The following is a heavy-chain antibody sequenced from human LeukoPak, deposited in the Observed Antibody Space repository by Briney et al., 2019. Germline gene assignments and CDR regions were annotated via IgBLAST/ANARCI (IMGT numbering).Heavy chain of an antibody. CDR3: TTRGIAVSGLGY. CDR1: GFSFNTAW. V-gene: IGHV3-15*01. D-gene: IGHD6-19*01. CDR2: IKSKTDDGTA. J-gene: IGHJ4*02. Sequence: KPGGSLRLSCAASGFSFNTAWMNWVRQTPGKGLEWLGRIKSKTDDGTAEYAAHVKGRFIISRDDSKNMLSLEMRSLRNEDTGVYYCTTRGIAVSGLGYWGRGTLVVVSS.